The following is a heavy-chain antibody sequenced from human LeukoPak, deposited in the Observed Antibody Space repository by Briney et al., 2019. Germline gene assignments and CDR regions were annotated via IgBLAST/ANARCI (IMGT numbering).Heavy chain of an antibody. D-gene: IGHD3-22*01. Sequence: HSGGSLRLSCAGSGFTFGSYSMNWVRHAPGKGLEWVSYIGHTGSITDYADSVKGRFTISRDNSKNTLYLQMNSLRAEDTAVYYCAKGIRITMIVVAFDAFDIWGQGTMVTVSS. CDR2: IGHTGSIT. CDR1: GFTFGSYS. J-gene: IGHJ3*02. V-gene: IGHV3-23*01. CDR3: AKGIRITMIVVAFDAFDI.